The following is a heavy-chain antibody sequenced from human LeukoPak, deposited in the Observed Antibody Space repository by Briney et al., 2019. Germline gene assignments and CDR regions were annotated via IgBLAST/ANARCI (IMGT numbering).Heavy chain of an antibody. CDR1: GFSFGSFW. CDR3: VRDVWGDRDGFFEY. Sequence: GGSLRLSCAASGFSFGSFWMHWVRQVLGKGLMWVARVNVDGRSTSYAEFVKGRFTISRDNARLTVNLQMNSLRDDDTAVYYCVRDVWGDRDGFFEYWGQGALVRVST. D-gene: IGHD5-24*01. CDR2: VNVDGRST. J-gene: IGHJ4*02. V-gene: IGHV3-74*01.